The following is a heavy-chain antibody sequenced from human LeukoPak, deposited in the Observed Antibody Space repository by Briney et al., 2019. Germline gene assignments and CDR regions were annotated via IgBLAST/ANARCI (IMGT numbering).Heavy chain of an antibody. CDR1: GFTFSSYE. D-gene: IGHD4-23*01. V-gene: IGHV3-48*03. CDR3: ARSYGGSGDF. J-gene: IGHJ4*02. Sequence: GGSLRLSCAASGFTFSSYEMTLVRQAPGTGLEWVSSISSGGTTIYYADAVKGRFAISRDNAKNSLYLQMNSLRAADTAVYYCARSYGGSGDFWGRGTLVTVSS. CDR2: ISSGGTTI.